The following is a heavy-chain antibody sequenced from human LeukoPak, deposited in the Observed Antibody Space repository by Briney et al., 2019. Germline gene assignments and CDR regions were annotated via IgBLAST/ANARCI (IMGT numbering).Heavy chain of an antibody. V-gene: IGHV4-59*01. CDR3: ARVRGAARRGNWFDP. J-gene: IGHJ5*02. D-gene: IGHD6-6*01. CDR1: GGSISSYY. Sequence: SGTLSLTCTVSGGSISSYYWSWIRQPPGKGLEWIGYIYYSGSTNYNPSLKSRVTISVDTSKNQFSLKLSSVTAADTAVYYCARVRGAARRGNWFDPWGQGTLVTVSS. CDR2: IYYSGST.